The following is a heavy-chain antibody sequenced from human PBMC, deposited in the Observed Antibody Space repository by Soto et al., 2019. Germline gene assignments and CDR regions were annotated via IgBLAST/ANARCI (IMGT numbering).Heavy chain of an antibody. V-gene: IGHV4-4*07. J-gene: IGHJ4*02. CDR3: ARSTPKFWSGYSATFDY. Sequence: QVQLQESGPGLVKPSETLSLTCTVSGGSISSYYWSWIRQPSGKGLEWIGRIYTSGSTNYNPSLKRRVTMSVDTSKNQFSLKLRSVTAADTAVYYCARSTPKFWSGYSATFDYWGQGTLVTVSS. D-gene: IGHD3-3*01. CDR1: GGSISSYY. CDR2: IYTSGST.